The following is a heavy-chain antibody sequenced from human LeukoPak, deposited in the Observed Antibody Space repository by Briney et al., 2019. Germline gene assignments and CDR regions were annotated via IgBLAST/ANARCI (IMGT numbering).Heavy chain of an antibody. CDR2: IIPILGIA. Sequence: SVKVSCKASGGTFSSYAISWVRQAPGQGLEWMGRIIPILGIANYAQKFQGRVTITADKSASTAYKELSSLRSEDTAVYYCARGHDSSGYYYFDYWGQGTLVTVSS. V-gene: IGHV1-69*04. CDR3: ARGHDSSGYYYFDY. J-gene: IGHJ4*02. CDR1: GGTFSSYA. D-gene: IGHD3-22*01.